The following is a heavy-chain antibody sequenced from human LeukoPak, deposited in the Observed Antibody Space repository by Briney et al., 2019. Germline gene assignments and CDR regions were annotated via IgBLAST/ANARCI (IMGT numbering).Heavy chain of an antibody. CDR3: ARGSNMYSSEGDY. D-gene: IGHD6-25*01. CDR1: GYTFTGYY. V-gene: IGHV1-18*04. Sequence: ASVKVSCKASGYTFTGYYMYWVRQAPGQGLEWMGWISAYNGNTNYAQKLQGRVTMTTDTSTSTAYMELRSLRSDDTAVYYCARGSNMYSSEGDYWGQGTLVTVSS. J-gene: IGHJ4*02. CDR2: ISAYNGNT.